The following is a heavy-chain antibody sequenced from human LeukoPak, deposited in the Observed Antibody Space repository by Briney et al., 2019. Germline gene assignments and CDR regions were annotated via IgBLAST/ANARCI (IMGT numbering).Heavy chain of an antibody. Sequence: PGGSLRLSCVVSGFMFNNYWMSCVRQAPGKGLEWVATIRQDGSNKYFLDSVRGRFTISRDNAENSLYLQMNSLRAEDTAVYYCARDKGFGGSSFDYWGQGTLVTVSS. CDR2: IRQDGSNK. J-gene: IGHJ4*02. CDR3: ARDKGFGGSSFDY. D-gene: IGHD3-10*01. CDR1: GFMFNNYW. V-gene: IGHV3-7*01.